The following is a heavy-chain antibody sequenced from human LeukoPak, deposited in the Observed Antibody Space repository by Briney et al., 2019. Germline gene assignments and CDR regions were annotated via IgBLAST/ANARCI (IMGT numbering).Heavy chain of an antibody. D-gene: IGHD2-8*01. Sequence: SQTLSLTCAISGDSVSNNNAAWNWIRQSPSRGLEWLGRTHYTSKWYNGYAVSVKSRITINPDTSKNQFSLQLSSVTPEDTAVYYCARGMSNVFGYWGQGILVTVSS. CDR1: GDSVSNNNAA. V-gene: IGHV6-1*01. CDR2: THYTSKWYN. J-gene: IGHJ4*02. CDR3: ARGMSNVFGY.